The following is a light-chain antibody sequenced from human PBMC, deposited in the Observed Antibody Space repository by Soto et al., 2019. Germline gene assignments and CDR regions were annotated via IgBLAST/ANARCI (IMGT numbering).Light chain of an antibody. CDR3: QQYNDAPWT. CDR2: SAY. Sequence: EVVLTQSLGTLSLSPGERATLSCRASQRIGSNYLAWFQLRPGQPPRLLIYSAYNRNTGVPDRFNGSGSGTDFTLTITRLEPEDSAVYSCQQYNDAPWTFGQGTKVEIK. J-gene: IGKJ1*01. V-gene: IGKV3-20*01. CDR1: QRIGSNY.